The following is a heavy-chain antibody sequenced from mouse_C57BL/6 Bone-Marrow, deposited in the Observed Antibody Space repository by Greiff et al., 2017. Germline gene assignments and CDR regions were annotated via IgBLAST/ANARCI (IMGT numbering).Heavy chain of an antibody. CDR1: GFNIKNTY. CDR3: AAFDNYYVLDAMDY. J-gene: IGHJ4*01. CDR2: IDPANGNT. Sequence: VQLQQSVAELVRPGASVKLSCTASGFNIKNTYMHWVKQRPEQGLEWIGRIDPANGNTKYAPKFQGKATITGDPSSNTAYLQLSSLTSEDTAIYYCAAFDNYYVLDAMDYGGQGTSVTVSS. D-gene: IGHD1-1*01. V-gene: IGHV14-3*01.